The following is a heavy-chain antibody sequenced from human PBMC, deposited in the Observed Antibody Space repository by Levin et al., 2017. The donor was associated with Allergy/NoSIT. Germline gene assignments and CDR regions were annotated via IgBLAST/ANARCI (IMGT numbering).Heavy chain of an antibody. CDR1: GFTFSSYA. CDR2: ITFDGSTK. Sequence: GESLPLSCAASGFTFSSYAMHWVRLAPGQVLEWVAVITFDGSTKYFADSVQGRLTISRDNSKNTLYLQLDSLRAEDTAVYYCAKDVSLAGVTSEYFDYWGQGTLVTVSS. V-gene: IGHV3-30*18. J-gene: IGHJ4*02. D-gene: IGHD3-3*01. CDR3: AKDVSLAGVTSEYFDY.